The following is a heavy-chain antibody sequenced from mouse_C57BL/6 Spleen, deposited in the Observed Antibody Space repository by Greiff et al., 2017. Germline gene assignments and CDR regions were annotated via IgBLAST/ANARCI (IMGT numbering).Heavy chain of an antibody. D-gene: IGHD2-3*01. CDR3: VRQKGLWDGYSLAMDY. V-gene: IGHV10-1*01. Sequence: EVKLQESGGGLVQPKGSLKLSCAASGFSFNTYAMNWVRQAPGKGLEWVARIRSKSNNYATYYADSVKDRFTISRDDSESMLYLQMNNLKTEDTAMYYCVRQKGLWDGYSLAMDYWGQGTSVTVSS. J-gene: IGHJ4*01. CDR2: IRSKSNNYAT. CDR1: GFSFNTYA.